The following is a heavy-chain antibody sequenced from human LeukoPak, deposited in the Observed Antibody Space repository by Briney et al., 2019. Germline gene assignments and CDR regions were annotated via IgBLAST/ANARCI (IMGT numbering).Heavy chain of an antibody. J-gene: IGHJ6*03. Sequence: GGSLRLSCAASGFTFSSYGMSWVRQAPGKGLEWVSYISSSSSTIYYADSVKGRFTISRDNAKNSLYLQMNSLRAEDTAVYYCARESGYYDFWSGYYLGPMDVWGKGTTVTVSS. CDR3: ARESGYYDFWSGYYLGPMDV. D-gene: IGHD3-3*01. CDR1: GFTFSSYG. CDR2: ISSSSSTI. V-gene: IGHV3-48*01.